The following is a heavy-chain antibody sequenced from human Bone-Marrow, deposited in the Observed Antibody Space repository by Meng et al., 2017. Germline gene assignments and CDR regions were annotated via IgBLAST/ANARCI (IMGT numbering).Heavy chain of an antibody. D-gene: IGHD4-11*01. J-gene: IGHJ4*02. CDR3: ARCPTTMAHDFDY. V-gene: IGHV4-34*01. Sequence: QVALPQARGGVLRPWETLALPCLFPSGSFSDYSGSWIRQPPGKVLQWIGEINHSGSTNYNPSLEGRATISVDTSQNNLSLRLSSVTAAASAVYYCARCPTTMAHDFDYWGQGTLVTVSS. CDR1: SGSFSDYS. CDR2: INHSGST.